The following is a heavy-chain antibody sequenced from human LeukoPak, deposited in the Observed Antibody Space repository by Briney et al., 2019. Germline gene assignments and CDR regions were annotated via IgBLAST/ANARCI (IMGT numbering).Heavy chain of an antibody. J-gene: IGHJ4*02. CDR1: GFTFSDHY. Sequence: GGSLRLSCAASGFTFSDHYMSWIRQAPGEEMEWVSYISSSGSTIYYADSVKGRFTISRDNAKNSLYLQMNSLRAEDTAVYYCASTDYYDSSGYNYWGQGTLVTVSS. CDR2: ISSSGSTI. V-gene: IGHV3-11*01. D-gene: IGHD3-22*01. CDR3: ASTDYYDSSGYNY.